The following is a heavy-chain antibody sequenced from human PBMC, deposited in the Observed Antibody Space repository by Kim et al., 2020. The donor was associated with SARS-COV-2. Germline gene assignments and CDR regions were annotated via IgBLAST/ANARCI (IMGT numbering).Heavy chain of an antibody. J-gene: IGHJ4*02. CDR3: ARAIYILTGYSYCLFDY. D-gene: IGHD3-9*01. V-gene: IGHV4-31*03. CDR1: GGSISSGGYY. CDR2: IYYSGRT. Sequence: SETLSLTCTVSGGSISSGGYYWSWIRQHPGKGLEWIGYIYYSGRTYYNPSLKSRVTISLDTSKNQFSLKLSSVTAADTAVYYCARAIYILTGYSYCLFDYWGQGTLVTVSS.